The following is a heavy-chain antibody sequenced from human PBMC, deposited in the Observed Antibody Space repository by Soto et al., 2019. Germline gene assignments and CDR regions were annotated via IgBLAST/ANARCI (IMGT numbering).Heavy chain of an antibody. V-gene: IGHV4-59*01. Sequence: QVQLRESGPGLVKPSETLSLTCTVSGDSITGSYWSWIRQPPGKTLEWIGYIYHSGTTTYNPSLKSRVSISVDASRNQFSLRLTSVIAADTALYYCARDMPYAAGSLAGCDYWGQGILVTGSS. D-gene: IGHD1-26*01. J-gene: IGHJ4*02. CDR3: ARDMPYAAGSLAGCDY. CDR1: GDSITGSY. CDR2: IYHSGTT.